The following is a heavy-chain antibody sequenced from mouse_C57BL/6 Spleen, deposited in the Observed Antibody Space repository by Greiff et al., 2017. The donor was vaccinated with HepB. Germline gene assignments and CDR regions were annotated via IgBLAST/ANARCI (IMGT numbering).Heavy chain of an antibody. V-gene: IGHV14-4*01. CDR1: GFNIKDDY. J-gene: IGHJ3*01. Sequence: VQLQQSGAELVRPGASVKLSCTASGFNIKDDYMHWVKQRPEQGLEWIGWIDPENGDTEYASKFQGKATIPPDTSSNTAYLQLSSLTSEDTAVYYCTTGTVGSSGYGWFAYWGQGTLVTVSA. CDR3: TTGTVGSSGYGWFAY. CDR2: IDPENGDT. D-gene: IGHD3-2*02.